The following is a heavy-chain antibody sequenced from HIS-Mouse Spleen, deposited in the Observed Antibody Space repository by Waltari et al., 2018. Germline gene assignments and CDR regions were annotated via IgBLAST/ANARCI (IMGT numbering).Heavy chain of an antibody. CDR2: ISAYNGNT. CDR3: ARDHSSSWYYYYYGMDV. Sequence: QVQLVQSGAEVKKPGASVKVPCKASGYTFPSYGSSWVRQAPGQGLEWMGWISAYNGNTNYAQKLQGRVTMTTDTSTSTAYMELRSLRSDDTAVYYCARDHSSSWYYYYYGMDVWGQGTTVTVSS. V-gene: IGHV1-18*01. J-gene: IGHJ6*02. D-gene: IGHD6-13*01. CDR1: GYTFPSYG.